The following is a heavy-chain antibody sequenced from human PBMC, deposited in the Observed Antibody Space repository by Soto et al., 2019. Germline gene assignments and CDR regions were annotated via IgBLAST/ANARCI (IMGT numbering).Heavy chain of an antibody. J-gene: IGHJ4*02. CDR3: ARDDDSGAYCPRY. D-gene: IGHD3-22*01. CDR1: GVSISSGDYY. CDR2: IYNNGNT. V-gene: IGHV4-30-4*01. Sequence: QVQLQESGPGLVKPSQTLSLTCAVSGVSISSGDYYWSWIRQPPGQGLEWIGFIYNNGNTYYSPSLKRRVTISIDTSTDQFSLKLNSVTAADTAVYYCARDDDSGAYCPRYWGQGTLVTVSS.